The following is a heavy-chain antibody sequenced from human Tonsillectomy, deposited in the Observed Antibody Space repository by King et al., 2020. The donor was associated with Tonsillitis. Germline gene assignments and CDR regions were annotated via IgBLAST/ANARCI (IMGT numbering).Heavy chain of an antibody. CDR1: GSGFTFSKAW. CDR2: IKSKTDGGTI. D-gene: IGHD3-9*01. J-gene: IGHJ4*02. Sequence: VQLVESGGGLVKPGGSLRLSCAASGSGFTFSKAWMNWVRQAPGKGLEWVGRIKSKTDGGTIDYAEPVKGRFTISRDDSKNTLSLQMSSLKTEDTAVYYFTNLHTDISTTYYLADYWGQGTLVTVSS. CDR3: TNLHTDISTTYYLADY. V-gene: IGHV3-15*01.